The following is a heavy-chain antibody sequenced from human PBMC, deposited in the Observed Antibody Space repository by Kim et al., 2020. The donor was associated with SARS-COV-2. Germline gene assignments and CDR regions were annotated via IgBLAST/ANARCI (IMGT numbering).Heavy chain of an antibody. D-gene: IGHD6-13*01. J-gene: IGHJ3*02. CDR3: AKPSYSSSWFGHDAFDI. CDR1: GFTFSSYA. CDR2: ISGSGGST. V-gene: IGHV3-23*01. Sequence: GGSLRLSCAASGFTFSSYAMSWVRQAPGKGLEWVSAISGSGGSTYYADSVKGRFTISRDNSKNTLHLQMNSLRAEDTAVYCCAKPSYSSSWFGHDAFDIWGQGTMVTVSS.